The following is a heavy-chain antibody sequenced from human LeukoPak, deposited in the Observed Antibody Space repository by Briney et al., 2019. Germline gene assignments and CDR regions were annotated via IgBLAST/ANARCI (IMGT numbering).Heavy chain of an antibody. J-gene: IGHJ4*02. CDR1: GFTISSYA. Sequence: PGASLRLSCVASGFTISSYAMSWVRQAPGKGLEWVSAISGSGGSTYYADSVKGRFTISRDNSKNTLYLQMNSLRAKDTAVYYCAKGLRYFDWLLLGYFDYWGQGTLVTVSS. CDR3: AKGLRYFDWLLLGYFDY. V-gene: IGHV3-23*01. CDR2: ISGSGGST. D-gene: IGHD3-9*01.